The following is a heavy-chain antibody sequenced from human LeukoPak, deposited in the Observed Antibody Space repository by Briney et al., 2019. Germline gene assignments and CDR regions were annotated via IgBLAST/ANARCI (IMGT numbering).Heavy chain of an antibody. CDR1: GFTFSSYG. D-gene: IGHD6-25*01. Sequence: GGSLRLSCATSGFTFSSYGMHWVRQAPGKGLEWVAVISYDGSNKYYADSVKGRFTISRDNSKNTLYLQMNSLRAEDTAVYYCAKDESGDYWGQGTLVTVSS. CDR2: ISYDGSNK. V-gene: IGHV3-30*18. CDR3: AKDESGDY. J-gene: IGHJ4*02.